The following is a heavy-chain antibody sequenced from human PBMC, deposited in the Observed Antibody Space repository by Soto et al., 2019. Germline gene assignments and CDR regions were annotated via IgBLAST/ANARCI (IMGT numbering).Heavy chain of an antibody. J-gene: IGHJ4*02. D-gene: IGHD2-21*02. CDR3: AKVPAYCGGDCALDY. CDR1: GFTFSIYA. CDR2: ISGSGGST. V-gene: IGHV3-23*01. Sequence: EVQLLESGGGLVQPGGSLRLSCAASGFTFSIYAMNWVRQAPGKGLEWVSAISGSGGSTYYADSVKGRFTISRDNSKNTLYLQMNSLRAEDTAVYYCAKVPAYCGGDCALDYWGQGTLVTVSS.